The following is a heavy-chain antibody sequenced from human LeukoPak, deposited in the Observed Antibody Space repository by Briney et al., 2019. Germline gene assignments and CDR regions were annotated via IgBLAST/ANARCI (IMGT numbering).Heavy chain of an antibody. CDR1: GGSFSGYY. V-gene: IGHV4-34*01. D-gene: IGHD3-9*01. CDR3: ARAIPTYYDILTGYYWAFDI. CDR2: ISHSGST. J-gene: IGHJ3*02. Sequence: SETLSLTCAVYGGSFSGYYWSWIRQPPGKGLEWIGEISHSGSTNYNPSLKSRVTISVGTSKNQFSLKLSSVTAADTAVYYCARAIPTYYDILTGYYWAFDIWGQGTMVTVSS.